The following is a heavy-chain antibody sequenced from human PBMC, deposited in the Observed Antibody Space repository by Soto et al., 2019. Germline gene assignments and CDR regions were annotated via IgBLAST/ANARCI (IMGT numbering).Heavy chain of an antibody. D-gene: IGHD6-19*01. CDR2: ISSSSSTI. Sequence: EVQLVESGGGLVQPGGSLRLSCAASGFTFSSYSMNWVRQAPGKGLEWVSYISSSSSTIYYADSVKGRFTISRDNAKNSLYLQMNSLRDEDTAVYYCARDHDSSGWYDAFDIWGQGTMVTVS. V-gene: IGHV3-48*02. CDR1: GFTFSSYS. CDR3: ARDHDSSGWYDAFDI. J-gene: IGHJ3*02.